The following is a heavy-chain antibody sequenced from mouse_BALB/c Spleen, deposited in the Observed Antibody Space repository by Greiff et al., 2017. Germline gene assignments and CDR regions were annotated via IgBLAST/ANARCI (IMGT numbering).Heavy chain of an antibody. V-gene: IGHV1-69*02. J-gene: IGHJ1*01. Sequence: QVQLQQPGAELVKPGASVKLSCTASGYTFTSYWMHWVKQRPGQGLEWIGEIDPSDSYTNYNQKFKGKATLTVDKSSSTAYMQLSSLTSEDSAVYYCANYGSWYFDVWGAGTTVTVSS. CDR2: IDPSDSYT. CDR1: GYTFTSYW. D-gene: IGHD2-2*01. CDR3: ANYGSWYFDV.